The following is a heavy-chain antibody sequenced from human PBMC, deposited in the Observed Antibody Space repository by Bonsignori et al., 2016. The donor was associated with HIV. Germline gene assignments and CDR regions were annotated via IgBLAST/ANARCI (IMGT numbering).Heavy chain of an antibody. J-gene: IGHJ6*02. CDR2: IIPIIGVT. Sequence: QVQLVQSGAEVKKPGSSVKVSCKASGGTSTSYTISWVRQAPGQGLEWMGGIIPIIGVTNYAQKFQGRVTISADKSTSTAYMDLNSLSSEDTAIYYCARRRDSSSWFNYLDVWGQGT. V-gene: IGHV1-69*10. CDR1: GGTSTSYT. D-gene: IGHD6-13*01. CDR3: ARRRDSSSWFNYLDV.